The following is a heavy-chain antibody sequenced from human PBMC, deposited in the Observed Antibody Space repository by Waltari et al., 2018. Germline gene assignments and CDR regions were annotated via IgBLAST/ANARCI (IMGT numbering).Heavy chain of an antibody. V-gene: IGHV1-3*01. D-gene: IGHD3-10*01. CDR3: ARRGANGSGSYSFDY. J-gene: IGHJ4*02. CDR2: INAGNGNT. CDR1: GYTFTSYA. Sequence: QVQLVQSGAEVKKPGASVKVSCKASGYTFTSYAMHWVRQAPGQRLEWMGWINAGNGNTKYSQKFQGRVTITRDTSASTAYMELSSLRSEDTAVYYCARRGANGSGSYSFDYWGQGTLVTVSS.